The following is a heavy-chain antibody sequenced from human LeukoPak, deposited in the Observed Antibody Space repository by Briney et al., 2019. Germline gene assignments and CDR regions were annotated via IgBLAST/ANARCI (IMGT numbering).Heavy chain of an antibody. V-gene: IGHV4-59*01. CDR2: IYYSGST. CDR3: ARDLGSSGAFGI. J-gene: IGHJ3*02. D-gene: IGHD1-26*01. Sequence: SETLSLTCTVSGGSISSYYWSWIRQPPGKGLEWIGYIYYSGSTNYNPSLKSRVTISVDTSKNQFSLKLSSVTAADTAVYYCARDLGSSGAFGIWGQGTMVTVSS. CDR1: GGSISSYY.